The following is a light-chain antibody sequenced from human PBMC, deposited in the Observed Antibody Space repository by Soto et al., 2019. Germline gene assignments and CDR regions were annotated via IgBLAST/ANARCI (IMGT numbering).Light chain of an antibody. V-gene: IGLV2-14*01. CDR2: EVS. CDR1: SSDIGAYNY. Sequence: QSALTQPASVSGSPGQSITISCTGTSSDIGAYNYVSWYQQHPGKAPKLMIYEVSNRPSEVSNRFSGSKSGNTASLTISGLQAEDEADYYCNSYTSSSTPYVFGTGTKLTVL. J-gene: IGLJ1*01. CDR3: NSYTSSSTPYV.